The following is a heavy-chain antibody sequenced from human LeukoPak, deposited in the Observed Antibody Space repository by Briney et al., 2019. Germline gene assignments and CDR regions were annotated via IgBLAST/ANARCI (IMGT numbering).Heavy chain of an antibody. V-gene: IGHV3-7*01. Sequence: GGSLRLSCAASGFTFSSSWMTWVRQAPGKGLEWVANIEQDGSARYYVDSVKGRFAISRDNAKNSLYLQMNSLRAEDTAVYYCATGFAPVNWGQGTLVTVSS. CDR1: GFTFSSSW. D-gene: IGHD3-10*01. CDR3: ATGFAPVN. J-gene: IGHJ4*02. CDR2: IEQDGSAR.